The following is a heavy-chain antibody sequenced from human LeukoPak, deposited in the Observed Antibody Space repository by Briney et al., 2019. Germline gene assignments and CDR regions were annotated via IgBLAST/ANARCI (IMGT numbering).Heavy chain of an antibody. CDR2: IKLDGSER. CDR1: GFTFGKYW. Sequence: GGSLRLSCVASGFTFGKYWMSWVRQAPGKGLEWVANIKLDGSERNYVDSVKGRFTISRDNTKNSLYLQMNSLRVEDTAVFYCARDQYDTWSRRGNFDSWGQGTLVIVSS. V-gene: IGHV3-7*03. D-gene: IGHD3-3*01. CDR3: ARDQYDTWSRRGNFDS. J-gene: IGHJ4*02.